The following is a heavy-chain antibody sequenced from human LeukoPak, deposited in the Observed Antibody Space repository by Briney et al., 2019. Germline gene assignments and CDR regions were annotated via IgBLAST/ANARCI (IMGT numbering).Heavy chain of an antibody. CDR2: IKQDGGET. J-gene: IGHJ6*02. D-gene: IGHD6-19*01. Sequence: PGGSLKLSCAASGFTFSTYSMSWLRQAPGKGLEWVGNIKQDGGETKSVDSVKGRFTISRDNAKNSLYLQMNSLRAEDTAVYYYARSGYSSNYGMDVWGQGTTVTVSS. CDR1: GFTFSTYS. CDR3: ARSGYSSNYGMDV. V-gene: IGHV3-7*01.